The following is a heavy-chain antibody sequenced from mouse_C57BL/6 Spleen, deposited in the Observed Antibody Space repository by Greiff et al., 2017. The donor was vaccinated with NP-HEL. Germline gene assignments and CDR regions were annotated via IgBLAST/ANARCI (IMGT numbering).Heavy chain of an antibody. D-gene: IGHD2-4*01. CDR2: ISYDGSN. Sequence: EVQRVESGPGLVKPSQSLSLTCSVTGYSITSGYYWNWIRQFPGNKLEWMGYISYDGSNNYNPSLKNRISITRDTSKNQFFLKLNSVTTEDTATYYCARVGDYVFAYWGQGTLVTVSA. V-gene: IGHV3-6*01. CDR3: ARVGDYVFAY. J-gene: IGHJ3*01. CDR1: GYSITSGYY.